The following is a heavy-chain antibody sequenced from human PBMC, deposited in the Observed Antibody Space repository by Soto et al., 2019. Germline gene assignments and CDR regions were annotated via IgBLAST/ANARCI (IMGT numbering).Heavy chain of an antibody. D-gene: IGHD6-19*01. CDR2: VSYDGRNT. Sequence: VQLVESGGGVVQPGRSLRLSCAASGFTFSDYAMHWVRQAPGKGLEWVAVVSYDGRNTHYADSVKGRFTISRDSSKNTVSLGRTSLRAEDTAVYCWAKGGRQWLVTSDFNYWGQGALVTVSS. J-gene: IGHJ4*02. CDR1: GFTFSDYA. V-gene: IGHV3-30*18. CDR3: AKGGRQWLVTSDFNY.